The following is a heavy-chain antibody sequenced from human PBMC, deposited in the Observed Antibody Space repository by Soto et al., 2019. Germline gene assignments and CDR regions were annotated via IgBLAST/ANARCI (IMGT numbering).Heavy chain of an antibody. CDR1: GFTVSSNF. Sequence: EVQLVESGGGLVQPGGSLRLSCAASGFTVSSNFMSWVRQAPGKGLEWVSVIYSGGSTYYADSVKGRFTISRDNSKNTLYLQMNSLRAEDTAVYYCARRSFYYGMDVWGQGTTVTVSS. CDR3: ARRSFYYGMDV. CDR2: IYSGGST. J-gene: IGHJ6*02. V-gene: IGHV3-66*01.